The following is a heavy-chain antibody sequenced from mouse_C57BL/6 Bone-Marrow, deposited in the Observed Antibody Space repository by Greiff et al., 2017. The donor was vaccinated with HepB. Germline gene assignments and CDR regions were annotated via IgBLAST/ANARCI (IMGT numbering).Heavy chain of an antibody. CDR2: IDPEDGET. CDR1: GFNIKDYY. CDR3: ADLYYGSSHYFDY. Sequence: EVKVVESGAELVKPGASVKLSCTASGFNIKDYYMHWVKQRTEQGLAWIGRIDPEDGETKYAPKFQGKATITADTSSNTAYLQLSSLTSEDTAVYYCADLYYGSSHYFDYWGQGTTLTVSS. J-gene: IGHJ2*01. V-gene: IGHV14-2*01. D-gene: IGHD1-1*01.